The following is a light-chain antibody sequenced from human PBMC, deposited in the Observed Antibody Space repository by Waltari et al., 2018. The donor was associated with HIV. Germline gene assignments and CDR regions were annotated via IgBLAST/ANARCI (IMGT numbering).Light chain of an antibody. CDR3: QVWDSSGDHPL. V-gene: IGLV3-21*04. CDR2: DDS. CDR1: NLASKS. Sequence: SYELTQPPSVSVAPGKTARITCGGNNLASKSVHWYQHKPGQAPVLVISDDSDRPSGIPERFSGSNSGNTATLTISRVEAGDEADYYCQVWDSSGDHPLFGGGTKLTVL. J-gene: IGLJ2*01.